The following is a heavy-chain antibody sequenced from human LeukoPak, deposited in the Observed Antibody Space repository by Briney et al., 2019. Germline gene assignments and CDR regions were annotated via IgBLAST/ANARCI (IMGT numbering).Heavy chain of an antibody. CDR3: ARAPDYGDHGTFDY. CDR2: IYYSGST. CDR1: GGSISSYY. D-gene: IGHD4-17*01. V-gene: IGHV4-59*01. J-gene: IGHJ4*02. Sequence: PSETLSLTCTVSGGSISSYYWSWIRQPPGKGLEWLGYIYYSGSTNYNPSLKSRVPISVDTSKNQFSLKLSSVAAADTAVYYCARAPDYGDHGTFDYWGQGTLVTVSS.